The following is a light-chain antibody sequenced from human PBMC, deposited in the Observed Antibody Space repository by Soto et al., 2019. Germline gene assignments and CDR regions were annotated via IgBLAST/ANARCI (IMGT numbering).Light chain of an antibody. Sequence: NFMLTQPHSVSESPGKTVTISCTRSSGSIATNYVQWYQQRPGSAPTIVIFEDSERPSGVPDRFSGSFDSSSNSASLTISGLKTEDEAYYYCQYFDSINHVVFGGGTKLTVL. CDR1: SGSIATNY. V-gene: IGLV6-57*03. CDR2: EDS. CDR3: QYFDSINHVV. J-gene: IGLJ2*01.